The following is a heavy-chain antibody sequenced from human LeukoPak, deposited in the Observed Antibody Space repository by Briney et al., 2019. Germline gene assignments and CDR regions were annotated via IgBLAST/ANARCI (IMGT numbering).Heavy chain of an antibody. D-gene: IGHD3-3*01. J-gene: IGHJ3*02. CDR1: GYTFTSYD. CDR3: ARVTYYDFWSGYPGAFDI. Sequence: ASVKVSCKASGYTFTSYDINWVRQATGQGLEWMGWMNPNSGNTGYAQKFQGRVTITRNTSISTAYMELSSLRSEDTAVYYCARVTYYDFWSGYPGAFDIWGQGTMVTVSS. CDR2: MNPNSGNT. V-gene: IGHV1-8*03.